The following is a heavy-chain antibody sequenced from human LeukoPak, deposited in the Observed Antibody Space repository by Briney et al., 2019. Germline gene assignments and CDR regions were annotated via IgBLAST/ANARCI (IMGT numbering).Heavy chain of an antibody. Sequence: ASVKVSCKTSGYTFTTYAISWVRQAPGQGLEWMGWINPNSGGTNYAQKFQGRVTMTRDTSISTAYMELSRLRSDDTAVYYCARGGSSWYGFDYWGQGTLVTVSS. J-gene: IGHJ4*02. CDR2: INPNSGGT. V-gene: IGHV1-2*02. CDR1: GYTFTTYA. CDR3: ARGGSSWYGFDY. D-gene: IGHD6-13*01.